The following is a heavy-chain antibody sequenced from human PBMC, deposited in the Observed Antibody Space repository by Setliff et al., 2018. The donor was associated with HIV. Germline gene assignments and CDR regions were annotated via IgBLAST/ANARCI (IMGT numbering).Heavy chain of an antibody. Sequence: SETLSLTCAVYGGSFSAFSWSWIRQPPGKGLEWVGEINPIGTTYYNSSLASRVTMSLDTSKNQFSLKLNSVTAADTAVYYCEAATVGEAGYYGIDVWGPGTTVTVSS. J-gene: IGHJ6*02. CDR2: INPIGTT. CDR3: EAATVGEAGYYGIDV. D-gene: IGHD1-26*01. V-gene: IGHV4-34*10. CDR1: GGSFSAFS.